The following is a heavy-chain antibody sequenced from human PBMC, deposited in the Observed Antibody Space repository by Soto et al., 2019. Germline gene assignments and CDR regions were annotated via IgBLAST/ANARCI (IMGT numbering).Heavy chain of an antibody. CDR2: IWYDGSNK. V-gene: IGHV3-33*01. Sequence: QVQLVESGGGVVQPGRSLRLSCAASGFTFSSYGMHWVRQAPGKGLEWVAVIWYDGSNKYYADSVKGRFTISRENSKNTLXLQXXXLXXXXXXXXXXXXXXXXXXXXXXXXXXFXXXGQGTLVTVSS. J-gene: IGHJ4*02. CDR3: XXXXXXXXXXXXXXXXFXX. CDR1: GFTFSSYG.